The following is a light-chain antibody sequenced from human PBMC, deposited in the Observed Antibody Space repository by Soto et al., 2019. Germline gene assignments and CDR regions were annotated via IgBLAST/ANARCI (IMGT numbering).Light chain of an antibody. CDR3: QQSLTMPIT. CDR2: SAS. CDR1: QRISSY. V-gene: IGKV1-39*01. Sequence: DIQMTQSPSSLSSSVGDIFTITCRASQRISSYLNWYLQRPGQAPKLLIRSASTLQRGVPSRFSGSGSRTEFTLTIADLQPDDFGTYYCQQSLTMPITFGHGTRLEIK. J-gene: IGKJ5*01.